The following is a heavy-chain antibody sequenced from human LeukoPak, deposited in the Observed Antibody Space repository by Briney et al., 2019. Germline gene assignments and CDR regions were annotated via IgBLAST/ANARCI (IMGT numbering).Heavy chain of an antibody. CDR1: GFTVSSNS. CDR3: ARDSSGYLSFDY. V-gene: IGHV3-53*01. J-gene: IGHJ4*02. D-gene: IGHD2-15*01. CDR2: IYSDGRT. Sequence: GGSLRLSCAASGFTVSSNSMSWVRQAPGKGLEWVSVIYSDGRTYYADSVKGRFTISRDKSKNTLFLQMNSLRAEDTAVYYCARDSSGYLSFDYWAREPWSPSPQ.